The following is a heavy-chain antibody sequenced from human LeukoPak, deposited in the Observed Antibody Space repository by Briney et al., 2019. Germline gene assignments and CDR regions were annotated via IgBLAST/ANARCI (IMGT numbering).Heavy chain of an antibody. CDR1: GDSVSSNTAA. D-gene: IGHD3-10*01. V-gene: IGHV6-1*01. J-gene: IGHJ4*02. Sequence: SQTPSLTCAISGDSVSSNTAAWHWIRQSPSRGLEWLGRTYYRSKWYNDYAVSVKSRITINPDTSKNQFSLQLNSVTPEDTAVYYCARNRDGSANSFYYWGQGTLVTVSS. CDR3: ARNRDGSANSFYY. CDR2: TYYRSKWYN.